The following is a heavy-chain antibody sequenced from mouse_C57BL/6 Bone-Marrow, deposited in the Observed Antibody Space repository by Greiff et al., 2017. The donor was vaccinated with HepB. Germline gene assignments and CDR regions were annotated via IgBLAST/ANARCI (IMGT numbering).Heavy chain of an antibody. D-gene: IGHD4-1*01. CDR2: IDPENGDT. J-gene: IGHJ3*01. CDR3: TTLTGFAY. CDR1: GFNIKDDY. V-gene: IGHV14-4*01. Sequence: EVKLQESGAELVRPGASVKLSCTASGFNIKDDYMHWVKQRPEQGLEWIGWIDPENGDTEYASKFQGKATITADTSSNTAYLQLSSLTSEDTAVYYCTTLTGFAYWGQGTLVTVSA.